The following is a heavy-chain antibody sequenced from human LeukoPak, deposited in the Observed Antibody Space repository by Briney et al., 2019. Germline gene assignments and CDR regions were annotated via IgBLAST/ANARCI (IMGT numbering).Heavy chain of an antibody. V-gene: IGHV1-2*02. Sequence: SSVKASCKASGYTCTGYYMHWVRQAPGQGLEWMGWINPNSGGTNYAQKFQGRVTMTRDTSISTAYMELSRLRSDDTAVYYCARVSSIVGATTFDYWGQGTLVTVSS. CDR2: INPNSGGT. CDR1: GYTCTGYY. CDR3: ARVSSIVGATTFDY. D-gene: IGHD1-26*01. J-gene: IGHJ4*02.